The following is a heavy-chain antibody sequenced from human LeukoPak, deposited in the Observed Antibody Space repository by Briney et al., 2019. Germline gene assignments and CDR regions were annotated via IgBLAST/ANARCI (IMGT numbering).Heavy chain of an antibody. V-gene: IGHV4-59*01. Sequence: PSETLSLTCTVSGGSISSYYWSWIRQPPGKGLEWIGYIYYSGSTNYNPSLKSRVTISVDTSKNQFSLKLSSVTAADTAVYYCARATGRYSSGWYGDAFDIWGQGTMVTVSS. CDR1: GGSISSYY. CDR2: IYYSGST. J-gene: IGHJ3*02. CDR3: ARATGRYSSGWYGDAFDI. D-gene: IGHD6-19*01.